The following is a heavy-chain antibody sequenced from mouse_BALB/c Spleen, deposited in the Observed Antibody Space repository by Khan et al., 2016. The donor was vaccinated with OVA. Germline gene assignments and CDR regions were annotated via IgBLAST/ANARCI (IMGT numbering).Heavy chain of an antibody. V-gene: IGHV5-6*01. CDR3: TRIAYYYDSEGSAN. CDR1: GFTFSTYG. Sequence: EVELVESGGDLVKPGGSLKLSCAASGFTFSTYGMSWVRQAPDKRLEWVATVSTGGSYTYYPDSVKGRLPISRENAKNTLYLQMSGLASVDTGMFTCTRIAYYYDSEGSANWGQGTLVTVSA. CDR2: VSTGGSYT. D-gene: IGHD1-1*01. J-gene: IGHJ3*01.